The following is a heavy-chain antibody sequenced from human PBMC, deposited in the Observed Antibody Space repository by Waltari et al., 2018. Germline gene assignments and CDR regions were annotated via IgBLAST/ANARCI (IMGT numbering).Heavy chain of an antibody. CDR1: GYTFTGYY. J-gene: IGHJ6*03. CDR3: AREPRYGFYYYYYMDV. Sequence: QVQLVQSGAEVKKPGASVKVSCKASGYTFTGYYMHWVRQAPGQGLEWMGRINPNSGGTNYAQKFQGRVTMTRDTSISTAYMELSRLRSDDTAMYYCAREPRYGFYYYYYMDVWGKGTTVTVSS. CDR2: INPNSGGT. D-gene: IGHD1-1*01. V-gene: IGHV1-2*06.